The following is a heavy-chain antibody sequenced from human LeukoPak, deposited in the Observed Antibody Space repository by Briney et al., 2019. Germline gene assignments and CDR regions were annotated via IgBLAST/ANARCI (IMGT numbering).Heavy chain of an antibody. J-gene: IGHJ6*02. CDR3: AKEGGTTMDYAMDV. V-gene: IGHV3-33*06. Sequence: PGGSLRLSCAASGFTFSSYGMHWVRQAPGKGLEWVALIWYDGSNKFYADSVKGRLTISRDNSKNTLYLQMNSLRAEDTAVYYCAKEGGTTMDYAMDVWGQGTTVTVSS. CDR2: IWYDGSNK. CDR1: GFTFSSYG. D-gene: IGHD3-10*01.